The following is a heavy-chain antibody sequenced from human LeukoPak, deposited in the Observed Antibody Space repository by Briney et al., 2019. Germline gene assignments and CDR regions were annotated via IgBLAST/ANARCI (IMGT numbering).Heavy chain of an antibody. J-gene: IGHJ5*02. Sequence: SETLSLTCTVSGGSISSYYWSWIRQPAGKGLEWIGRIYTSGSTNYNPSLKSRVTMSVDTSKNQFSLKLSSVTAADTAVYYCAVAYCRGGSCYFDPWGQGTLVTVSS. CDR2: IYTSGST. CDR3: AVAYCRGGSCYFDP. D-gene: IGHD2-15*01. V-gene: IGHV4-4*07. CDR1: GGSISSYY.